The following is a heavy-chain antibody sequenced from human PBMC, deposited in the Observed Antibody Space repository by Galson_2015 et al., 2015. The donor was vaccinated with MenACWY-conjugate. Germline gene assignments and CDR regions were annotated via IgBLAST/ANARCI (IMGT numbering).Heavy chain of an antibody. CDR3: ARGLGYSSAWYGWFDP. CDR2: LYGGGGA. D-gene: IGHD6-13*01. Sequence: SLRLSCAASGFTVSTNFMNWFRQAPGKGLEWVSVLYGGGGANYADSVKGRFTISRDNSKNTLYLQMNSLRAEDTAVYYCARGLGYSSAWYGWFDPWGQGTLVIVSS. CDR1: GFTVSTNF. V-gene: IGHV3-53*01. J-gene: IGHJ5*02.